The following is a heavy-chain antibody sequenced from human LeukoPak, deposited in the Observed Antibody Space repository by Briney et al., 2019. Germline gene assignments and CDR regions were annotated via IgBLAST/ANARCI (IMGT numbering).Heavy chain of an antibody. V-gene: IGHV3-66*01. CDR2: IYTGGST. CDR1: GFTVSSNY. J-gene: IGHJ4*02. Sequence: GGSLRLSCAASGFTVSSNYMSWVPQGPGKGLEWVSVIYTGGSTYYADSVEGRFTISRDNSKNTLYLQMNSLRAGDTAVYYCAMATWVGGLDYWGQGTLVTVSS. CDR3: AMATWVGGLDY. D-gene: IGHD1-26*01.